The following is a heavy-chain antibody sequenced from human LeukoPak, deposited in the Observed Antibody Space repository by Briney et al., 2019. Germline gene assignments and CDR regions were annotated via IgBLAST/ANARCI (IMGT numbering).Heavy chain of an antibody. V-gene: IGHV3-64*01. CDR2: ISSNGGST. CDR1: GFTFSSDA. CDR3: ARDQGSGWYPFDY. Sequence: GGSLTLSCAASGFTFSSDAMHWVRQPPGKGLEYDSAISSNGGSTYYANSVKGRFTISRDNSKNTLYLQMGSLRAEDMAVYYCARDQGSGWYPFDYWGQGTLVTVSS. J-gene: IGHJ4*02. D-gene: IGHD6-19*01.